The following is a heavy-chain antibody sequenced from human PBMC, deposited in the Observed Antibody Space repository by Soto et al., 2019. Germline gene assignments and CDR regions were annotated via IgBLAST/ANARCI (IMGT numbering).Heavy chain of an antibody. CDR2: ISSSSSYI. CDR1: GFTFSSYS. Sequence: GGSLRLSCAASGFTFSSYSMNWVRQAPGKGLEWVSSISSSSSYIYYADSVKGRFTISRDNAKNSLYLQMNSLRAEDTAVYYCARVETYYDFWSGYYTGNVYGMDVWGQGTTVTVSS. CDR3: ARVETYYDFWSGYYTGNVYGMDV. D-gene: IGHD3-3*01. V-gene: IGHV3-21*01. J-gene: IGHJ6*02.